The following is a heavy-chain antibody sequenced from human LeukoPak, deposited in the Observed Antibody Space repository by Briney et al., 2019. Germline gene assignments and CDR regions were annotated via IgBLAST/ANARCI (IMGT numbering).Heavy chain of an antibody. V-gene: IGHV3-9*01. CDR3: AKDNRRHYTSGPNPDSLH. CDR1: GFIFNNYA. J-gene: IGHJ4*02. CDR2: ISWNSGTI. D-gene: IGHD6-19*01. Sequence: GRSLRLSCAGSGFIFNNYAMHWVRQPPGKGLEWVSGISWNSGTIDYADSVRGRFTISRDNAKNPLYLQMDGLRVEDTAFYYCAKDNRRHYTSGPNPDSLHWGQGALVTVSS.